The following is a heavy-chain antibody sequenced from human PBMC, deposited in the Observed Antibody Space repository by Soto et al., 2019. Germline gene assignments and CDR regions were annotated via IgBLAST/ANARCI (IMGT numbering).Heavy chain of an antibody. CDR2: VYSRGTT. CDR3: ARDIASYAYGEGY. CDR1: GGSINSYW. V-gene: IGHV4-4*07. D-gene: IGHD2-21*01. J-gene: IGHJ4*02. Sequence: SSETLSLTCTVSGGSINSYWWSWIRQPAGKGLEWIGRVYSRGTTDYNPSLNSRATMSVETSKNQFSLKLSSVTAADTAVYYCARDIASYAYGEGYWGQGIQVTVSS.